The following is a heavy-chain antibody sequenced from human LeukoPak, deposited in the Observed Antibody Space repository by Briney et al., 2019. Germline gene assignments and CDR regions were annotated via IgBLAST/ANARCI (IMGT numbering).Heavy chain of an antibody. CDR3: ARVGPWVNPDYYYYYMDV. CDR1: AFTFSSYS. J-gene: IGHJ6*03. CDR2: ISSRGSYI. V-gene: IGHV3-21*01. D-gene: IGHD1-14*01. Sequence: GGSLRLSCAASAFTFSSYSMNWVRQAPGKGLEWVSSISSRGSYIYYADSVKGRFTISRDNAKNSLYLQMNSLRAEDTAVYYCARVGPWVNPDYYYYYMDVWGKGTTVTISS.